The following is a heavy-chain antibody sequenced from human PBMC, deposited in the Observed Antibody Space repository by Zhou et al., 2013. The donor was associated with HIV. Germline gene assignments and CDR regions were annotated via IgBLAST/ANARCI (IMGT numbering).Heavy chain of an antibody. CDR2: IIPIFGTA. CDR1: GGTFSSYA. V-gene: IGHV1-69*12. D-gene: IGHD2-2*01. Sequence: QVQLVQSGAEVKKPGSSVKVSCKASGGTFSSYAISWVRQAPGQGLEWMGGIIPIFGTANYAQKFQGRVTITADESTSTAYMELSSLRSEDTAVYYCASSRYCSSTSCKYYYYYMDVWGQRGPRSPSP. CDR3: ASSRYCSSTSCKYYYYYMDV. J-gene: IGHJ6*03.